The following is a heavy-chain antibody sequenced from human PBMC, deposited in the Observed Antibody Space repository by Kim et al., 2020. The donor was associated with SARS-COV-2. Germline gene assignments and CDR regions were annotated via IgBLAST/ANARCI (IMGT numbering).Heavy chain of an antibody. CDR1: GFTFSSYA. V-gene: IGHV3-30*04. J-gene: IGHJ4*02. CDR2: ITYDGSNK. D-gene: IGHD3-10*01. CDR3: ARAGYGSAQYFHY. Sequence: GGSLRLSCAASGFTFSSYAMHWVRQAPGMGLEWVAVITYDGSNKYYADSVKGRFTISRDNSKNTLYLQMNNLRAEDTAVYYCARAGYGSAQYFHYWGEGT.